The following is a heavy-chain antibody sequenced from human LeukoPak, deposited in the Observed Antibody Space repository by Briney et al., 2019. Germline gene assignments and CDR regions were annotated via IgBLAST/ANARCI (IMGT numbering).Heavy chain of an antibody. CDR2: FYASGGT. V-gene: IGHV4-4*07. D-gene: IGHD2-2*01. Sequence: SETLSLTCTVFGGSISNYYWNWIRQPAGKGLEWIGRFYASGGTYYNPSLQSRVTMSVDTSKNQVSLNLSSVTAADTAVYYCARDRGVALPAVDFWGQGTLVTGSS. CDR3: ARDRGVALPAVDF. J-gene: IGHJ4*02. CDR1: GGSISNYY.